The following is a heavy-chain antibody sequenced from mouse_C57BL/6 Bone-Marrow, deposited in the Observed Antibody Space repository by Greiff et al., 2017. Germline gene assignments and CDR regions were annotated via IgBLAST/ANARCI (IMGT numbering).Heavy chain of an antibody. V-gene: IGHV5-4*03. Sequence: EVKLLESGGGLVKPGGSLKLSCAASGFTFSSYAMSWVRQTPEKRLEWVATISDGGSYTYYTDNVKGRFTISGDKAKNNRYLQMSHLKSEDTAMXYCARDGYFLFAYWGQGTLVTVAA. CDR2: ISDGGSYT. CDR3: ARDGYFLFAY. J-gene: IGHJ3*01. D-gene: IGHD2-3*01. CDR1: GFTFSSYA.